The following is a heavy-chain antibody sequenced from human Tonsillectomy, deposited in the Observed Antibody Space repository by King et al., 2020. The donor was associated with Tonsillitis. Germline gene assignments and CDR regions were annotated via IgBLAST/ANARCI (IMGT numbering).Heavy chain of an antibody. J-gene: IGHJ4*02. CDR1: GFTFSSYA. V-gene: IGHV3-23*04. CDR3: AIDREIIFGGVTVVPLL. D-gene: IGHD3-16*01. CDR2: ISAGGAST. Sequence: VQLVESGGGLVQPVGSLRLSCAASGFTFSSYAMSWVRQAPGKGLEWVSTISAGGASTYYADSVKGRFTISRDSTRNTLYLQMNSLRAEDTGVYYCAIDREIIFGGVTVVPLLWGQGTLVTVSS.